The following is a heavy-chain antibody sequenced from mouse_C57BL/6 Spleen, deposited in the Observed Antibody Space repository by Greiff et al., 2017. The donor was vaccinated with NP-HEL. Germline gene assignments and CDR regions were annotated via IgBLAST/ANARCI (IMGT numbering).Heavy chain of an antibody. CDR3: ARDSNYLGDYAMDY. CDR2: IHPNSGST. V-gene: IGHV1-64*01. CDR1: GYTFTSYW. D-gene: IGHD2-5*01. J-gene: IGHJ4*01. Sequence: QVQLQQPGAELVKPGASVKLSCKASGYTFTSYWMHWVKQRPGQGLEWIGMIHPNSGSTNYNEKFKSKATLTVDKSSSTAYMQLSSLTSEDSAVYYCARDSNYLGDYAMDYWGQGTTLTVSS.